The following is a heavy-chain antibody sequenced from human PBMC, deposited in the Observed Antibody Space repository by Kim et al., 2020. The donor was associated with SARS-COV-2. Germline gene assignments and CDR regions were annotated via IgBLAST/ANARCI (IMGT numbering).Heavy chain of an antibody. CDR3: ARSHIAVAGFDY. V-gene: IGHV3-30-3*01. D-gene: IGHD6-19*01. CDR1: GFTFSSYA. J-gene: IGHJ4*02. CDR2: ISYDGSNK. Sequence: GGSLRLSCAASGFTFSSYAMHWVRQAPGKGLEWVAVISYDGSNKYYADSVKGRFTISRDNSKNTLYLQMNSLRAEDTAVYYCARSHIAVAGFDYWGQGTLVTVSS.